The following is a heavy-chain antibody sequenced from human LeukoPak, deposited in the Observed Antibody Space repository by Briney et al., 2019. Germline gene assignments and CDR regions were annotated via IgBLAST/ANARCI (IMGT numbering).Heavy chain of an antibody. CDR3: ARERNDYVWGTYPQAFDI. Sequence: GGSLRLSCAASGFTFSSFSMNWVRQAPGKGLEWVSYISDNSITIYYADSVKGRFTISRDNAKNSLFLQVNSLRAEDTAVYFCARERNDYVWGTYPQAFDIWGQGTMVTVSS. CDR2: ISDNSITI. J-gene: IGHJ3*02. D-gene: IGHD3-16*02. V-gene: IGHV3-48*01. CDR1: GFTFSSFS.